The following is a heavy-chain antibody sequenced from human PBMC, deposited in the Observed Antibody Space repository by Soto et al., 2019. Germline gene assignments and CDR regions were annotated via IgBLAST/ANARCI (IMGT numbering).Heavy chain of an antibody. Sequence: GESLKISCKGSGYSFTSYWIGWVRQMPGKGLEWMGIIYPGDSDTRYSPSFQGQVTISADKSISTAYLQWSSLKASDTAMYYCARHKNDGYYYYYYYMDVWGKGTTVTVSS. V-gene: IGHV5-51*01. D-gene: IGHD1-1*01. CDR2: IYPGDSDT. J-gene: IGHJ6*03. CDR1: GYSFTSYW. CDR3: ARHKNDGYYYYYYYMDV.